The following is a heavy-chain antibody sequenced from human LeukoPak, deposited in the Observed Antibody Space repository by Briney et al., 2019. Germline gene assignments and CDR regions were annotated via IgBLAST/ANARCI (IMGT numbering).Heavy chain of an antibody. J-gene: IGHJ4*02. CDR3: AKDSTHSVGATTIDY. D-gene: IGHD1-26*01. CDR2: INWNGGKI. Sequence: GGSLRLSCAASGFVYENYGMTWVRQAPGKGLEWVCGINWNGGKIVYADSVKGRFTISRDNAKNSLYLQMNSLRAEDMALYYCAKDSTHSVGATTIDYWGQGTLVTVSS. CDR1: GFVYENYG. V-gene: IGHV3-20*04.